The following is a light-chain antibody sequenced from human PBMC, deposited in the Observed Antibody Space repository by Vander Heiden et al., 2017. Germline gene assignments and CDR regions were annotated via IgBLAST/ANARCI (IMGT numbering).Light chain of an antibody. J-gene: IGKJ1*01. CDR3: QQSYSTPWT. Sequence: DIQITQSPSSLSASVGDRVTITCRASQSISSYLNWYQPKPGKAPKLLIDAASSLQSGVPSRFSGSGSGTDFTLTISSLQPEDFATYYCQQSYSTPWTFGQGTTVEIK. CDR1: QSISSY. CDR2: AAS. V-gene: IGKV1-39*01.